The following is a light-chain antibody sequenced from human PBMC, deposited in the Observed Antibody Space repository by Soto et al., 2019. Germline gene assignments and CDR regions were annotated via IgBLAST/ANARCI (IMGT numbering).Light chain of an antibody. CDR1: NIGSKS. V-gene: IGLV3-21*02. CDR3: QVWDRSSDHWV. J-gene: IGLJ3*02. CDR2: EDS. Sequence: SYELTQPPSVSVAPGQTARITCGGSNIGSKSVHWYRQKPGQAPVVVVYEDSDRPSGIPERLSGSNSGNAAILTISNTEAGDEADYYCQVWDRSSDHWVFGGGTQLTVL.